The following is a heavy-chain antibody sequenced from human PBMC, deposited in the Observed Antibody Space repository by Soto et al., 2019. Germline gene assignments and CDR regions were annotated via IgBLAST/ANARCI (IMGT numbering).Heavy chain of an antibody. CDR3: AGHRALYGDFDY. D-gene: IGHD3-10*02. CDR1: GDSISSFF. CDR2: VYHSGST. Sequence: SETLSFTCTVSGDSISSFFWSWIRQPPGKGLEWIGYVYHSGSTNYNPSLKSRVTISVDTSRNQFSLKLNSVTAADTALYYCAGHRALYGDFDYWGQGTLVTVSS. J-gene: IGHJ4*01. V-gene: IGHV4-59*08.